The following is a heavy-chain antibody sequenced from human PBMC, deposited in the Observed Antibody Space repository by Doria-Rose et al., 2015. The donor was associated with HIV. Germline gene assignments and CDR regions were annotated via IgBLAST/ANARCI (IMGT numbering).Heavy chain of an antibody. CDR2: IFSDDER. J-gene: IGHJ4*02. CDR1: GVSLSSPGMG. D-gene: IGHD6-13*01. V-gene: IGHV2-26*01. CDR3: ARIKSSRWYHKYYFDF. Sequence: SGPVPVKPTETLALTCTVSGVSLSSPGMGVSWIRQPPGKALEWLANIFSDDERSYKTSLKSRLTISRGTYKSQVVLTMTDMDPVDTATYYCARIKSSRWYHKYYFDFWGQGTLVIVSA.